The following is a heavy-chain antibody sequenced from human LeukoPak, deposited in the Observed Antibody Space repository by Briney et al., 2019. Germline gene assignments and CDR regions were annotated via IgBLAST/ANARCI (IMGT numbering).Heavy chain of an antibody. D-gene: IGHD3-10*01. CDR2: INTNTGNP. CDR1: GYTFTSYA. V-gene: IGHV7-4-1*02. J-gene: IGHJ6*02. Sequence: ASVKVSCKASGYTFTSYAMNWVRQAPGQGLEWMGWINTNTGNPTYAQGFTGRFVFSLDTSVSTAYLQISSLKAEDTAVYYCARDLVTMVRGGYGMNVWGQGTTVTVPS. CDR3: ARDLVTMVRGGYGMNV.